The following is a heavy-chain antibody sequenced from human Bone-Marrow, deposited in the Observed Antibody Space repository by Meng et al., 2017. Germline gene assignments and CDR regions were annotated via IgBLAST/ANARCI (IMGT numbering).Heavy chain of an antibody. CDR2: ISGSGGST. CDR1: GFTFSSYS. D-gene: IGHD3-22*01. V-gene: IGHV3-23*01. Sequence: GVLKISCAAPGFTFSSYSMNWVRPAPGKGLEWVSAISGSGGSTYYADSVKGRFTISRDNSKNTLYLQMNSLRAEETAVYYCAKFTMIVVVKPPFDYWGQGTLVTVSS. J-gene: IGHJ4*02. CDR3: AKFTMIVVVKPPFDY.